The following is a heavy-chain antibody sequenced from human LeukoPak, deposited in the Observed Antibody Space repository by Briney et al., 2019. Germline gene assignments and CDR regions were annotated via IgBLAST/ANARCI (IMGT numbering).Heavy chain of an antibody. CDR1: GFTVTDYA. J-gene: IGHJ6*02. V-gene: IGHV3-23*01. CDR2: MSDIGPNT. CDR3: ARDLHYYDILTGPPGMDV. D-gene: IGHD3-9*01. Sequence: GGSLRLSCAASGFTVTDYAMTWIRQSPGKGLEWVSSMSDIGPNTYYADSVKGRFTISRDNAKNSLYLQMNSLRAEDTAVYYCARDLHYYDILTGPPGMDVWGQGTTVTVSS.